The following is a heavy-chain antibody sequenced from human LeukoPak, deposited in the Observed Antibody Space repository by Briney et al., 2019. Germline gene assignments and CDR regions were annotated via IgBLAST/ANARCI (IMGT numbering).Heavy chain of an antibody. D-gene: IGHD4-17*01. Sequence: GGSLRLSCAASGFTFSSYEMNWVRQAPGKGLEWVANINQDGSEKYFVDSVKGRFTISRDNAKNSLYLQMNSLRAEDTAVYYCAGTTVTTGTNDYWGQGTLVTVSS. CDR1: GFTFSSYE. V-gene: IGHV3-7*01. CDR3: AGTTVTTGTNDY. J-gene: IGHJ4*02. CDR2: INQDGSEK.